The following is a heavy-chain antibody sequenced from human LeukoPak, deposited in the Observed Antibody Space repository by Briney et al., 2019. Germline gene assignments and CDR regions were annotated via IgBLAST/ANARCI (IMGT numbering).Heavy chain of an antibody. J-gene: IGHJ4*02. CDR2: IYYSGST. Sequence: PSETLSLTCTVSGGSISSSSYYWGWIRQPPGKGLEWIGSIYYSGSTYYNPSLKSRVTMSVDTSKNQFSLKLSSVTAADTAVYYCARDGVWFGELTYWGQGTLVTVSS. CDR1: GGSISSSSYY. CDR3: ARDGVWFGELTY. V-gene: IGHV4-39*07. D-gene: IGHD3-10*01.